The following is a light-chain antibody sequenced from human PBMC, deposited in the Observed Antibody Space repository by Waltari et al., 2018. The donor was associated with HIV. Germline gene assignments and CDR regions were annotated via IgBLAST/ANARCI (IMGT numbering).Light chain of an antibody. J-gene: IGKJ4*01. CDR3: MQSLQTPLT. CDR2: WRS. CDR1: ESLLHSRGLNY. V-gene: IGKV2-28*01. Sequence: DIVRTQSPLYLPVTRGKPASISCRSSESLLHSRGLNYLDWYLQKPGRSPELMIYWRSHRESGVSDRFNGSGSGTNFSLKISRVEAEDVGVYFCMQSLQTPLTFGGGTRVDIK.